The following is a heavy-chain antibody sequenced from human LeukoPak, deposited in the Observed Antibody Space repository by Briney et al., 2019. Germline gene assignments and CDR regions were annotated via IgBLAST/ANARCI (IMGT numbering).Heavy chain of an antibody. D-gene: IGHD7-27*01. CDR2: INHSGST. V-gene: IGHV4-34*01. CDR1: GGSLSGYY. J-gene: IGHJ4*02. Sequence: PSETLSLTCAVYGGSLSGYYWSWIRQPPGKGLEWIGEINHSGSTNYNPSLKSRVTISVDTSKNQFSLKLSSVTAADTAVYYCARVPPSWGVPHYFDYWGQGTLVTVSS. CDR3: ARVPPSWGVPHYFDY.